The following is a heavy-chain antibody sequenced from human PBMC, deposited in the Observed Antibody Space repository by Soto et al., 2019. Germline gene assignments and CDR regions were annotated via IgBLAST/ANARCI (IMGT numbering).Heavy chain of an antibody. CDR1: GASIIIYY. J-gene: IGHJ4*02. Sequence: QLNLQEPGPGLVKPSETLSLTSTVSGASIIIYYWSWIRQPPGKGLEWIGYIYYSGNTNYNPSLKSRVTISVDTSKNQFSLKLSSVTAADTAVYYCARRWGTTFDYWGQGTLVTVSS. D-gene: IGHD3-16*01. CDR2: IYYSGNT. V-gene: IGHV4-59*08. CDR3: ARRWGTTFDY.